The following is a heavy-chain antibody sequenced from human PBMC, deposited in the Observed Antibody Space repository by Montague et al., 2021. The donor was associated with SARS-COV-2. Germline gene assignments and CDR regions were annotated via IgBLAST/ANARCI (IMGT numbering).Heavy chain of an antibody. Sequence: PTQTLTLTCTFSGFSLNTSGEGVGWVRQPPGKALEWLALIXWDDDKRYSPSLKSRSTISKDTTKNEVVLTVANMDPVDTATYYCARYGDYGSWFDPWGQGTLVTVSS. CDR3: ARYGDYGSWFDP. CDR2: IXWDDDK. V-gene: IGHV2-5*02. CDR1: GFSLNTSGEG. D-gene: IGHD4-17*01. J-gene: IGHJ5*02.